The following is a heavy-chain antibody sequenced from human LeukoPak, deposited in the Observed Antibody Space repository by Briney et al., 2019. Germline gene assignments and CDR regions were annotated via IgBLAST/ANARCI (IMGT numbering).Heavy chain of an antibody. J-gene: IGHJ6*02. CDR2: ISAYNGNT. CDR1: GYTFTSYG. Sequence: ASVKVSCKASGYTFTSYGISWVRQAPGQGLEWMGWISAYNGNTNYAQKIQGRVTMTTDTSTSTAYMELRSLRSDDTAVYYCARDSSAPLPLGMDVWGQGTTVTVSS. V-gene: IGHV1-18*01. D-gene: IGHD3-10*01. CDR3: ARDSSAPLPLGMDV.